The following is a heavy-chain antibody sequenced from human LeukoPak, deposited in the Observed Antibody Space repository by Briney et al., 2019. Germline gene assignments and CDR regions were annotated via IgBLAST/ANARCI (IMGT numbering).Heavy chain of an antibody. D-gene: IGHD6-19*01. CDR2: IISILGTA. CDR3: AREIFTVAGEEDYGMDV. Sequence: SVKVSCKASGGTFSSYAISWVRQAPGQGLEWMGGIISILGTANYAQKFQGRVTITADESTSTAYMELSSLRSEDTAVYYCAREIFTVAGEEDYGMDVWGQGTTVTVSS. V-gene: IGHV1-69*01. J-gene: IGHJ6*02. CDR1: GGTFSSYA.